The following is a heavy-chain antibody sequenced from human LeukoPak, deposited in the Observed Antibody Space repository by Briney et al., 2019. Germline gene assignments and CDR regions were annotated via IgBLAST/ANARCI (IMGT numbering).Heavy chain of an antibody. V-gene: IGHV3-48*04. D-gene: IGHD6-13*01. Sequence: GGSLRLSCAASGFTFSSYSMNWVRQAPGKGLEWVSYISSSSSTIYYADSVKGRFTISRDNAKNSLYLQMNSLRAEDTAVYYCAGSTGYSSSWYGYWGQGTLVTVSS. CDR3: AGSTGYSSSWYGY. J-gene: IGHJ4*02. CDR1: GFTFSSYS. CDR2: ISSSSSTI.